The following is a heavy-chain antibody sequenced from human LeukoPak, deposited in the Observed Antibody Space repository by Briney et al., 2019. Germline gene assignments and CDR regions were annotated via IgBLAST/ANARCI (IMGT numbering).Heavy chain of an antibody. J-gene: IGHJ4*02. Sequence: GGSLRLSCTASGFTFSSYSMNWIRQAPGKGLEWVSSISSSTSYIYYADSVKGRFTISKDNAKNSLYLQMNSLRAEDTAVYYCARAGGSTVSHSDYWGQGTLVTVSS. D-gene: IGHD4-17*01. CDR2: ISSSTSYI. CDR3: ARAGGSTVSHSDY. V-gene: IGHV3-21*01. CDR1: GFTFSSYS.